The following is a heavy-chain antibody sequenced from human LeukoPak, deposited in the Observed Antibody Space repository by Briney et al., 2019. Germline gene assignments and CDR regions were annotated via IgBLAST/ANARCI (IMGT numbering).Heavy chain of an antibody. V-gene: IGHV4-31*03. CDR3: AREFADILTGLGRYFDY. Sequence: SQTLSLTCTVSGGSISSGGYYWSWIRQHPGKGLEWIGYIYYSGSTYYNPSLKSRVTISVDTSKNQFSLKLSSVTAADTAVYYCAREFADILTGLGRYFDYWGQGTLVTVSS. D-gene: IGHD3-9*01. CDR2: IYYSGST. CDR1: GGSISSGGYY. J-gene: IGHJ4*02.